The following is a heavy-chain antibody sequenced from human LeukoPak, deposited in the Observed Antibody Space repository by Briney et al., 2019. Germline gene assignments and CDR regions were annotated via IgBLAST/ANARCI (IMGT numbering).Heavy chain of an antibody. J-gene: IGHJ6*02. D-gene: IGHD3-3*01. Sequence: GGSLRLSCAASGFTFSSYSMNWVRQAPGKGLEWVSSISSSSYIYYADSVKGRFTISRDNAKNSLYLQMNSLRAEDTAVYYCARDGYDFWSAPGHGMDVWGQGTTVTVSS. CDR1: GFTFSSYS. V-gene: IGHV3-21*04. CDR3: ARDGYDFWSAPGHGMDV. CDR2: ISSSSYI.